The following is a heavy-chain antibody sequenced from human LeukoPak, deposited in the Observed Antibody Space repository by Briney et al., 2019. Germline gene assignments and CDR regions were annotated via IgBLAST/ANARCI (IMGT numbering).Heavy chain of an antibody. V-gene: IGHV4-59*10. CDR2: IYTSGST. J-gene: IGHJ4*02. CDR1: GGSFSGYY. Sequence: PSETLSLTCAVYGGSFSGYYWSWIRQPAGKGLEWIGRIYTSGSTNYNPSLKSRVTISVDTSKNQFSLKLSSVTAADTAVYYCARVRVPPYYFDYWGQGTLLTVSS. D-gene: IGHD3-10*02. CDR3: ARVRVPPYYFDY.